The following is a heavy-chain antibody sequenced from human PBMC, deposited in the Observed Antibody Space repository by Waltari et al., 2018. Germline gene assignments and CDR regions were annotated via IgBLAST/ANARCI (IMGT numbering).Heavy chain of an antibody. CDR1: SYA. CDR3: AKAESSSWYVRGLDY. J-gene: IGHJ4*02. D-gene: IGHD6-13*01. V-gene: IGHV3-23*03. Sequence: SYAMSWVRQAPGKGLEWVSVIYSGGSSTYYADSVKGRFTISRDNSKNTLYLQMNSLRAEDTAVYYCAKAESSSWYVRGLDYWGQGTLVTVSS. CDR2: IYSGGSST.